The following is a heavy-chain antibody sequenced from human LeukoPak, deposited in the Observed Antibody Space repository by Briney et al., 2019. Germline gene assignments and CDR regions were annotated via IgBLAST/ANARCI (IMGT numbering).Heavy chain of an antibody. D-gene: IGHD2-2*01. CDR2: IYYSGST. J-gene: IGHJ6*03. V-gene: IGHV4-39*07. CDR3: ARALEVVPAAGYYMDV. CDR1: GGSISSSSYY. Sequence: SETLSLTCTVSGGSISSSSYYWGWIRQPPGKGLEWIGSIYYSGSTHYNPSLKSRVTISVDTSKNQFSLKLSSVTAVDTAVYYCARALEVVPAAGYYMDVWGKGTTVTIPS.